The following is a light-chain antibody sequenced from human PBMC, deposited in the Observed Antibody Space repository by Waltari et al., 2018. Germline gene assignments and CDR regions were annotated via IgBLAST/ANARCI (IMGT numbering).Light chain of an antibody. V-gene: IGLV1-44*01. CDR2: SNI. CDR1: SANLGSNT. CDR3: AAWDDSLNGLYV. Sequence: QSVLTQPPSASGTPGHTVTIPCSGRSANLGSNTVHWYQQLPGTAPKLLIYSNIQRPSGVPDRISGSKSGTSASLAISGLQSEDEGDYYCAAWDDSLNGLYVFGAGTKVTVL. J-gene: IGLJ1*01.